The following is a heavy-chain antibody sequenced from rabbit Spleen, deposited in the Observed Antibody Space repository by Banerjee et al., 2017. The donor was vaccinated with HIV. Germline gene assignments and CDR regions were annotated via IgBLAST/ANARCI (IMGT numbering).Heavy chain of an antibody. V-gene: IGHV1S40*01. CDR3: ARSFNL. CDR2: IVNGDGST. Sequence: QSLEESGGDLVQPGASLTLTCTASGLDFTSNTMCWVRQAPGKGLEWIGCIVNGDGSTYYASWVNGRFTISKTSSTTVTLQMTSLTAADTATYFCARSFNLWGPGTLVTVS. CDR1: GLDFTSNT. J-gene: IGHJ4*01.